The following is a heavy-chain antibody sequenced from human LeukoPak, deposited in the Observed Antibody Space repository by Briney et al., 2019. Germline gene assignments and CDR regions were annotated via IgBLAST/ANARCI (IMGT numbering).Heavy chain of an antibody. CDR3: QTVTTSDAFDI. CDR1: GGTFSSYA. Sequence: SVRVSCKASGGTFSSYAISWVRQAPGQGLEWMGGIIPIFGTANYAQKFQGRVTITADESTSTAYMELSSLRSEDTAVYYCQTVTTSDAFDIWGQGTMVTVSS. CDR2: IIPIFGTA. J-gene: IGHJ3*02. V-gene: IGHV1-69*01. D-gene: IGHD4-17*01.